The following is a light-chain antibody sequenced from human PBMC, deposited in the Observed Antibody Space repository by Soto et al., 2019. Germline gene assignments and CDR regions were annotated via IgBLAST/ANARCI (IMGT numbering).Light chain of an antibody. Sequence: DIQMTQSPSTLSASVGDRVTITCRASQSISSYLAWYQQKLGKAPRLLIYDASSLESGVPSRFSGSGSGTEFTLTISSLQPDDFATYYCQQYNTFWAFGQGTKVDI. V-gene: IGKV1-5*01. CDR2: DAS. J-gene: IGKJ1*01. CDR1: QSISSY. CDR3: QQYNTFWA.